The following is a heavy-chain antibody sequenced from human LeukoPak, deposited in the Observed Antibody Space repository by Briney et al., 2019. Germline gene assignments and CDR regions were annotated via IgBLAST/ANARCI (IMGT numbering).Heavy chain of an antibody. CDR3: AKGGGSGSYYNLN. D-gene: IGHD3-10*01. CDR1: GGSFSGYY. J-gene: IGHJ4*02. V-gene: IGHV4-34*01. Sequence: PSETLSLTCPVYGGSFSGYYWGWVRQPPGKGLEWVGEINRGGSTNYNPSLTSRVTISVDTSKNQFSLKLSSVTAADTAVYYCAKGGGSGSYYNLNWGQGTLVTVSS. CDR2: INRGGST.